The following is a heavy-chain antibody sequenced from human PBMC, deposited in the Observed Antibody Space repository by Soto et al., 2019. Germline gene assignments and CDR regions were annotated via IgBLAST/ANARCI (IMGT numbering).Heavy chain of an antibody. CDR1: GGTFSSYA. CDR2: IIPIFGTA. Sequence: QVQLVQSGAEVKKPGSSVKVSCKASGGTFSSYAISWVRQAPRQGLEWMGGIIPIFGTANYAQKFQGRVTITADESTSTAYRERSSLRSEDTAVYYCARGGRGGYCSGGSCYSDYWGQGTLVTVSS. D-gene: IGHD2-15*01. J-gene: IGHJ4*02. CDR3: ARGGRGGYCSGGSCYSDY. V-gene: IGHV1-69*01.